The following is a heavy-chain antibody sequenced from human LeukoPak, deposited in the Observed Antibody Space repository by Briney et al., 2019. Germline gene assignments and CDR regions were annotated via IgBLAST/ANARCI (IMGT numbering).Heavy chain of an antibody. D-gene: IGHD6-13*01. V-gene: IGHV1-2*02. CDR3: ARGSGIAAAGTDLQYYYGMDV. CDR2: INPNSGGT. Sequence: ASVKVSCKASGYTFTGYYMHWVRQAPGQGLEWMGWINPNSGGTNYAQKFQGRVTMTRDTSISTAYMELSRLRSDDTAVYYCARGSGIAAAGTDLQYYYGMDVWGQGTTVTVSS. CDR1: GYTFTGYY. J-gene: IGHJ6*02.